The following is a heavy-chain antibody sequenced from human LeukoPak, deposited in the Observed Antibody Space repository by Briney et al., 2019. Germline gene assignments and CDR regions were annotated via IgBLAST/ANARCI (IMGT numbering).Heavy chain of an antibody. J-gene: IGHJ4*02. D-gene: IGHD6-19*01. CDR2: ISSSGSTI. CDR1: GFTFSDYY. V-gene: IGHV3-11*01. CDR3: ASQYSSGWYSDY. Sequence: AGGSLRLSCAASGFTFSDYYMSWIRQAPGKGLEWVSYISSSGSTIYYADSVKGRFTISRGNAKNSLYLQMNSLRAEDTAVYYCASQYSSGWYSDYWGQGTLVTVSS.